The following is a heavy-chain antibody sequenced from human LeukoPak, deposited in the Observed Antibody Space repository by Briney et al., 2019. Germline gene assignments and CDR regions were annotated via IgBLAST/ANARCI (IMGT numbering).Heavy chain of an antibody. D-gene: IGHD3-9*01. Sequence: SGPTLVNPTQTLALTCTFSGFSFSTGEMCVSWIHQPPGKALEWLARIDWDEDKYYSTSLKTRLTISKGTSKDQVVLTTTNMDPVDTATYYCALLRFFDWSLDYWGQGTLVTVSS. V-gene: IGHV2-70*11. J-gene: IGHJ4*02. CDR2: IDWDEDK. CDR3: ALLRFFDWSLDY. CDR1: GFSFSTGEMC.